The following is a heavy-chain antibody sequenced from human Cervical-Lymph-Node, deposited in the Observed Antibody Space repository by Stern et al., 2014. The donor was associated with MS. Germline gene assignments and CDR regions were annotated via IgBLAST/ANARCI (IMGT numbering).Heavy chain of an antibody. J-gene: IGHJ6*02. CDR1: GFSLSSVGVG. CDR3: AHSLGAFGMDV. Sequence: QVTLRESGPTLVKPTQTLTLTCTFSGFSLSSVGVGVGWVRQPPGKALEWLGLLYWDDYKRYRPSLKSRLNITKDTSKNQVLLSITNLDPVDTGTYYCAHSLGAFGMDVWGQGTTVTVSS. V-gene: IGHV2-5*02. CDR2: LYWDDYK.